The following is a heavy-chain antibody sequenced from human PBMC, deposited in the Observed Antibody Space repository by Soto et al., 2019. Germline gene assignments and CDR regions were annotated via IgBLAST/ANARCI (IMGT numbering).Heavy chain of an antibody. Sequence: GGSLRLSCAASGFTFSSYGMHWVRQAPGKGLEWVAVIWYDGSNKYYADSVKGRFTISRDNSKNTLYLQMNSLRAEDTAVYYCARDPYDILTGYTTPTLGYWGQGTLVTVSS. CDR3: ARDPYDILTGYTTPTLGY. CDR1: GFTFSSYG. CDR2: IWYDGSNK. J-gene: IGHJ4*02. D-gene: IGHD3-9*01. V-gene: IGHV3-33*01.